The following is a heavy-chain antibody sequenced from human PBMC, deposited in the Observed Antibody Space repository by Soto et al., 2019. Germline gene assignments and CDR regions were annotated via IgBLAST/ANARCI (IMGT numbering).Heavy chain of an antibody. CDR2: IYHSGST. CDR1: GGSISSGGYS. Sequence: SETLSLTCAVSGGSISSGGYSWSWIRQPPGKGLEWIGYIYHSGSTYYNPSLKSRVTISVDRSKNQFSLKLSSVTAADTAVYYCAREVRVRPLKYYFDYWGQGTLVTVSS. D-gene: IGHD3-10*01. J-gene: IGHJ4*02. V-gene: IGHV4-30-2*01. CDR3: AREVRVRPLKYYFDY.